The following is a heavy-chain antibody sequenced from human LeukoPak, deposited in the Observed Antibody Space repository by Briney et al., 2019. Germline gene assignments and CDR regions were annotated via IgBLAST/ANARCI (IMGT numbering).Heavy chain of an antibody. D-gene: IGHD3-22*01. CDR2: INDNGDGT. V-gene: IGHV3-23*01. Sequence: PGGSLRLSCAASGFTFSSYAMSWVRQAPGKGLKWVSTINDNGDGTYYADSVKGRFTISRDNSYNTVSLQMNSLRDEDTGVYYCARWYDSSGYGMDVWGQGTTVTVSS. J-gene: IGHJ6*02. CDR1: GFTFSSYA. CDR3: ARWYDSSGYGMDV.